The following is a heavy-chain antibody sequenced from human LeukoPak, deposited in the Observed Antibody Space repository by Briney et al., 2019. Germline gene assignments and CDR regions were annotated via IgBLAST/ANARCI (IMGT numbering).Heavy chain of an antibody. Sequence: SETLSLTCTVPGGSISSSSYYWGWIRQPPGKGLEWIGEINHSGSTNYNPSLKSRVTISVDTSKNQFSLKLSSVTAADTAVYYCARAGIAVAGLRWFDPWGQGTLVTVSS. D-gene: IGHD6-19*01. CDR1: GGSISSSSYY. J-gene: IGHJ5*02. CDR3: ARAGIAVAGLRWFDP. V-gene: IGHV4-39*07. CDR2: INHSGST.